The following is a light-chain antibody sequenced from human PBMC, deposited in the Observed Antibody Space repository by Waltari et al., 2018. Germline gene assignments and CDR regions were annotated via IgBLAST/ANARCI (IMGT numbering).Light chain of an antibody. V-gene: IGLV2-23*02. CDR3: CSYGGANTWV. J-gene: IGLJ3*02. CDR1: TTDVGRYNY. Sequence: QSALTQTASVSGSPGQSITISCTGTTTDVGRYNYVPWYQQHPGKATKVMIYDVNKRPSGVSNRFSGSSSGNTASLTISGLQAEDEADYYCCSYGGANTWVFGGGTKLTVL. CDR2: DVN.